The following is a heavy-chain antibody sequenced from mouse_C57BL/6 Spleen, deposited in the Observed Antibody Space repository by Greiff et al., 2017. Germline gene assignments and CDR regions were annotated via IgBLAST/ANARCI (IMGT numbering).Heavy chain of an antibody. CDR3: TRDWDWYFDV. CDR1: GFTFSDAW. V-gene: IGHV6-6*01. Sequence: DVMLVESGGGLVQPGGSMKLSCAASGFTFSDAWMDWVRQSPEKGLEWVAEIRNKANNHATYYAESVKGRFTISRYDSKSSVYLRMNSLRAEDTGIYYCTRDWDWYFDVWGTGTTVTVSS. D-gene: IGHD4-1*01. J-gene: IGHJ1*03. CDR2: IRNKANNHAT.